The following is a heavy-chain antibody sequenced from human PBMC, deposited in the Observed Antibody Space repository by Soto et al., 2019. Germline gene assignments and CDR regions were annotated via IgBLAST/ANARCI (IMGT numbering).Heavy chain of an antibody. V-gene: IGHV4-39*07. D-gene: IGHD4-17*01. CDR1: GGSISSSSYY. CDR3: ARTTAVPNTLRSRYFVDY. J-gene: IGHJ4*02. Sequence: PSETLSLTCTVSGGSISSSSYYWGWIRQPPGKGLEWIGSIYYSGSTYYNPSLKSRVTISVDTSKNQFSLRLSSVTTADTALYCCARTTAVPNTLRSRYFVDYWGQGTLVTVSS. CDR2: IYYSGST.